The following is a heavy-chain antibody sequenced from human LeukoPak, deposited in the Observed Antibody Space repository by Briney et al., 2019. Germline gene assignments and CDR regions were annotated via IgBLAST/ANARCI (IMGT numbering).Heavy chain of an antibody. V-gene: IGHV4-39*07. D-gene: IGHD6-13*01. CDR1: GGSISSSSYY. Sequence: SETLSLTCTVSGGSISSSSYYWGWIRQPPGKGLEWIGSIYYSGSTYYNPSLKSRVTISLDTSKNQFSLKLSSVTAADTAVYYCASFGGSSWYLATYWGQGTLVTVSS. J-gene: IGHJ4*02. CDR2: IYYSGST. CDR3: ASFGGSSWYLATY.